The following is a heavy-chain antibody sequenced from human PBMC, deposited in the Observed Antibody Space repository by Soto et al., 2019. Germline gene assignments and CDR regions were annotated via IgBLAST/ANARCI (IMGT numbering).Heavy chain of an antibody. V-gene: IGHV4-31*03. J-gene: IGHJ6*02. Sequence: PSETLSLTCTVSGGSISSGGYYWSWIRQHPGKGLEWIGYIYYSGSTYYNPSLKSRVTISVDTSKNQFSLKLSSVTAADTAVYYCARAWWIQPWLRPYGMDVWGQGTTVT. D-gene: IGHD5-18*01. CDR1: GGSISSGGYY. CDR3: ARAWWIQPWLRPYGMDV. CDR2: IYYSGST.